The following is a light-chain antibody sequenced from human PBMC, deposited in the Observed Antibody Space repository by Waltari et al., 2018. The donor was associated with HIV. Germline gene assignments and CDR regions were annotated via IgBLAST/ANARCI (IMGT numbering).Light chain of an antibody. CDR1: SIDVGGYNY. CDR2: DVI. V-gene: IGLV2-8*01. CDR3: SSHAGSKVV. Sequence: QPALTQPPPASGSPGKSVTLSCPGTSIDVGGYNYVPCHQQHPGKAPNLMIYDVIRRPSGVPVRFSGSKSGNTASLTVSGLQPEDEADYYCSSHAGSKVVFGGGTRLTVL. J-gene: IGLJ2*01.